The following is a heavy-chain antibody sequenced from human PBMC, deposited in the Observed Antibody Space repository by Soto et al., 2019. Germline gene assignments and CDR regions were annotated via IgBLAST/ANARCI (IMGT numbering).Heavy chain of an antibody. V-gene: IGHV3-7*04. D-gene: IGHD3-16*01. CDR1: GFTFSNYW. CDR2: MKQDGSEK. CDR3: AGGVYELDP. Sequence: EVQLVESGGGLVQPGGSLRLSCVASGFTFSNYWMGWVRQAPGKGLEWVANMKQDGSEKYYLDSVKGRFTISRDNAKSSLFLQMNSLRAEDTAVYYCAGGVYELDPWGQGTLVTVSS. J-gene: IGHJ5*02.